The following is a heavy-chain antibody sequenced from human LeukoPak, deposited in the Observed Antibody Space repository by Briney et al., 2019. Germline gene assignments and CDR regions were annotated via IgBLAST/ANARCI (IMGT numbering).Heavy chain of an antibody. CDR1: GFTFSSYA. V-gene: IGHV3-30-3*01. Sequence: PGGSLRLSCAASGFTFSSYAMHWVRQAPGKGLEWVAVISYDGSNKYYADSVKGRFTISRDNSKNTLYLQMNSLRAEDTAVYYCARDPPYYYDSRGPLWGQGTLVTVSS. D-gene: IGHD3-22*01. CDR3: ARDPPYYYDSRGPL. J-gene: IGHJ4*02. CDR2: ISYDGSNK.